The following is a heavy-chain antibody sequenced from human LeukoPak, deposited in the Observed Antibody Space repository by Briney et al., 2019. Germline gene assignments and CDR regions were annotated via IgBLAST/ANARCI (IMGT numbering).Heavy chain of an antibody. CDR1: GFTFSTYT. V-gene: IGHV3-21*04. J-gene: IGHJ3*02. CDR2: ISSRSSYI. Sequence: GGSLRLSCAASGFTFSTYTMNWVRQAPGKGLEWVSSISSRSSYIYYADSVKGRFTISRDNSKNTLYLQMNSLRAEDTAVYYCLSSGSYSYPPYAFDIWGQGTMVTVSS. CDR3: LSSGSYSYPPYAFDI. D-gene: IGHD3-10*02.